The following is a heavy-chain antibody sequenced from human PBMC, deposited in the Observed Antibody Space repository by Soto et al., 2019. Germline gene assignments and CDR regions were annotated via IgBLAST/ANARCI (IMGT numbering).Heavy chain of an antibody. CDR3: ARAAIAVAGTLDYYGMDV. CDR1: GFTFSSYA. Sequence: GGSLRLSCAASGFTFSSYAMHWVRQAPGKGLEWVAVISCDGSNKYYADSVKGRFTISRDNSKNTLYLQMNSLRAEDTAVYYCARAAIAVAGTLDYYGMDVWGQGTTVTVSS. CDR2: ISCDGSNK. J-gene: IGHJ6*02. D-gene: IGHD6-19*01. V-gene: IGHV3-30-3*01.